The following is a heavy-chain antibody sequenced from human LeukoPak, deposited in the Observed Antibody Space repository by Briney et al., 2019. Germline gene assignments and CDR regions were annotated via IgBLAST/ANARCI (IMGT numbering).Heavy chain of an antibody. CDR2: IYPGGTT. D-gene: IGHD6-19*01. CDR3: AGRVAVTSAYYFDY. CDR1: GYSITSDYY. V-gene: IGHV4-38-2*01. J-gene: IGHJ4*02. Sequence: SETLSLTCAVSGYSITSDYYWGWIRQPPGKGLEWIGSIYPGGTTYYSPSLRSRVTISVDTSSNQFSLKLSSVTAADTAVYYCAGRVAVTSAYYFDYWGQGTLVTVSS.